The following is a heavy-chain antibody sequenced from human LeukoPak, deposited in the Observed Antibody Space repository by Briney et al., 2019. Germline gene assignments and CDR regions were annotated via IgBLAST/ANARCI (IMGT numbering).Heavy chain of an antibody. CDR3: ARDRPTGAARPWNFQH. D-gene: IGHD6-6*01. J-gene: IGHJ1*01. V-gene: IGHV3-23*01. CDR2: ISGSGGST. Sequence: GGSLRLSCAASGFTFSSYAMSWVRQAPGKGLEWVSAISGSGGSTYCADSVKGRFTISRDNSKNTLYLQMNSLRAEDTAVYYCARDRPTGAARPWNFQHWGQGTLVTVSS. CDR1: GFTFSSYA.